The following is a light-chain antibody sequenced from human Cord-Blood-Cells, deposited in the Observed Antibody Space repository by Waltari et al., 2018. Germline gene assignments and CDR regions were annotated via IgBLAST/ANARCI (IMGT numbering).Light chain of an antibody. J-gene: IGLJ2*01. CDR1: SSDVGSYNL. V-gene: IGLV2-23*01. CDR2: EGS. CDR3: CSYAGSSSVV. Sequence: QSALTQPASVSGSPGQSITISCTGTSSDVGSYNLVSWYQQHPGKAPKLMIYEGSKRTSGVANRFSGSKSGNTGSRTISWLQAEDGADYYCCSYAGSSSVVFGGGAKLTVL.